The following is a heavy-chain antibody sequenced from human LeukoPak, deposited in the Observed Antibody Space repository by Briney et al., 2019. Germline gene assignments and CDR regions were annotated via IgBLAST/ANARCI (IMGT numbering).Heavy chain of an antibody. J-gene: IGHJ4*02. CDR1: GYSISSGYY. D-gene: IGHD1-7*01. Sequence: SETLSLTCAVSGYSISSGYYWGWIRQPPGKGLEWIGSIYHSGSTYYSPSLKSRVTISVDTSKNQFSLKLSSVTAADTAVYYCARLLGIRLELRRPFDYWGQGTLVTVSS. V-gene: IGHV4-38-2*01. CDR2: IYHSGST. CDR3: ARLLGIRLELRRPFDY.